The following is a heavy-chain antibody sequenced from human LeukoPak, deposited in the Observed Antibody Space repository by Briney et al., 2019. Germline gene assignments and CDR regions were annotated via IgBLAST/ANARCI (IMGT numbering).Heavy chain of an antibody. Sequence: SVKVSCKASGGTFSSYAISWVRQAPGQGLEWMGRIIPILGIANYAQKFQGRVTITADKSTSTAYMELSSLRSEDTAVYYCARGESDSSSWPPPTPSEYFQHWGQGTLVTVSP. CDR2: IIPILGIA. D-gene: IGHD6-13*01. V-gene: IGHV1-69*04. CDR1: GGTFSSYA. CDR3: ARGESDSSSWPPPTPSEYFQH. J-gene: IGHJ1*01.